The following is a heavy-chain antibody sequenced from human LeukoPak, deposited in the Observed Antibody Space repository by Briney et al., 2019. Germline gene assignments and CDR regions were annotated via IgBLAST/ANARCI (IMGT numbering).Heavy chain of an antibody. CDR3: AELGITMIGGV. Sequence: GGSLRLSCAGSGFTFSDYYMNWVRQAPGKGLEWVSYISSSGSTIYYADSVKGRFTISRDNAKNSLYLQMNSLRAEDTAVYYCAELGITMIGGVWGKGTTVTISS. CDR1: GFTFSDYY. CDR2: ISSSGSTI. J-gene: IGHJ6*04. D-gene: IGHD3-10*02. V-gene: IGHV3-11*04.